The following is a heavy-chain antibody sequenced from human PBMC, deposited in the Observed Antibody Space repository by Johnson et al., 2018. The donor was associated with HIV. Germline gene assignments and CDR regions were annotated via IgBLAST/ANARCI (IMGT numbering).Heavy chain of an antibody. Sequence: VQLVESGGGVVQPGRSLRLSCAASGFTFSSYAMHWVRQAPGKGLEWVAVISYDGSNKYYADSVKGRFTISRDNSKNTLYLQMNSLRAEDTAVYYCAKGTLYSSSSRAFDIWGQGTMVTVSS. J-gene: IGHJ3*02. CDR1: GFTFSSYA. CDR3: AKGTLYSSSSRAFDI. D-gene: IGHD6-6*01. V-gene: IGHV3-30*04. CDR2: ISYDGSNK.